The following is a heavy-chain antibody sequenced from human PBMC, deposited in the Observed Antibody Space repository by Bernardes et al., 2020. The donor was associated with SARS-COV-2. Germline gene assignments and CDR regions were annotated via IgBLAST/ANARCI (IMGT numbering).Heavy chain of an antibody. CDR2: LSGSGDSA. D-gene: IGHD6-13*01. CDR1: GFTFSSYA. J-gene: IGHJ4*02. Sequence: GGSLRLSCAASGFTFSSYAMSWVRQAPGKGLEWVSGLSGSGDSAYYADSVKGRLTISRDNSRNTLYLQMNRLRAEDTAVYYCAKGYISVWYSLPDYWGQGTLVTVSS. CDR3: AKGYISVWYSLPDY. V-gene: IGHV3-23*01.